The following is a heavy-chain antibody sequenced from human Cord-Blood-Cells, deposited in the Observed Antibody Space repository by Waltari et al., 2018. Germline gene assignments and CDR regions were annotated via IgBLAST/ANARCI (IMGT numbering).Heavy chain of an antibody. V-gene: IGHV3-30*04. D-gene: IGHD6-13*01. CDR3: ARYPSWYDAFDI. Sequence: QVQLVESGGGVVQPGRSLRLSCAASGFTFSSHAMHWVRQAPGKGLEWVAVISYDGSNKYYADSVKGRFTISRDNSKNTLYLQMNSLRAEDTAVYYCARYPSWYDAFDIWGQGTMVTVSS. J-gene: IGHJ3*02. CDR2: ISYDGSNK. CDR1: GFTFSSHA.